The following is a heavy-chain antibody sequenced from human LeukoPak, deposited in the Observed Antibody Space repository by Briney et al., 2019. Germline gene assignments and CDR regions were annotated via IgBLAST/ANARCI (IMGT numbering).Heavy chain of an antibody. CDR1: GFPFTSGFTFSDYY. V-gene: IGHV3-11*06. CDR3: ARGGTGAFDY. CDR2: ISSTSTYT. Sequence: GGSLRLSSAASGFPFTSGFTFSDYYMSWIRQAPGKGLEWVSYISSTSTYTNYADSVKGRFTISRENANNSVYLQMNSLRADDTAIYYCARGGTGAFDYWGQGTLVTVSS. J-gene: IGHJ4*02. D-gene: IGHD2-8*02.